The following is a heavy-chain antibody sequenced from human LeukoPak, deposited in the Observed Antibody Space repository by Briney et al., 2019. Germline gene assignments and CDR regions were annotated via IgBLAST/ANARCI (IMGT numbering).Heavy chain of an antibody. CDR1: GFTFSSYW. D-gene: IGHD5-24*01. J-gene: IGHJ3*02. Sequence: GGSLRLSCAASGFTFSSYWMHWVRQAPGKGLVCVSRINTDGSSTTYADSVKGRFTISRDNSKNTLYLQMNSLRAEDTAVYYCAKPLEMATQIDAFDIWGQGTMVTVSS. CDR2: INTDGSST. V-gene: IGHV3-74*01. CDR3: AKPLEMATQIDAFDI.